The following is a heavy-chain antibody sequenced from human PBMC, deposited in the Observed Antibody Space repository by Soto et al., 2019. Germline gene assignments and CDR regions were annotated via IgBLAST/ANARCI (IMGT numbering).Heavy chain of an antibody. Sequence: QVQLQQWGAGLLKPSETLSLTCAVHGDSLRGYYWSWIRQPPGKGLEWIGELHPSGSTNYKSSLRSRVTMSQDTPKNQFSLRLTSVTAADTAVYYCSRGLDQYKLGNVWGHGTTVIVSS. V-gene: IGHV4-34*02. J-gene: IGHJ6*02. D-gene: IGHD1-1*01. CDR3: SRGLDQYKLGNV. CDR1: GDSLRGYY. CDR2: LHPSGST.